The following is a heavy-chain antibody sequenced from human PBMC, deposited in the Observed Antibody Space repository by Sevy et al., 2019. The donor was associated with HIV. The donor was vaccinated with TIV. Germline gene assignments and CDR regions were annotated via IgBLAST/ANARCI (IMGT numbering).Heavy chain of an antibody. CDR3: TRWKAAQSIFDY. CDR1: GFTFGDYC. D-gene: IGHD6-13*01. Sequence: GGSLRLSCTASGFTFGDYCMSWVRRAPGKGLEWVAFIKSDVYGGTVDHAGSVRGRFVISRDDSKTIAYLQMNDLKTEDTGVYYCTRWKAAQSIFDYWGQGALVTVSS. CDR2: IKSDVYGGTV. V-gene: IGHV3-49*04. J-gene: IGHJ4*02.